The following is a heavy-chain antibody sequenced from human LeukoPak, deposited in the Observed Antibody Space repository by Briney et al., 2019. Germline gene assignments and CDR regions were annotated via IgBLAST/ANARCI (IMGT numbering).Heavy chain of an antibody. J-gene: IGHJ4*02. CDR2: ISGSGGST. Sequence: PGGSLRLSCAASGFTFSSYAMSWVRQAPGKGLEWVSAISGSGGSTYYADSVKGRFTISRDNSKNTLNLQMNSLRAEDTAVYYCARGAIPARLGGNYWGQGTLVTVSS. D-gene: IGHD1-26*01. CDR3: ARGAIPARLGGNY. CDR1: GFTFSSYA. V-gene: IGHV3-23*01.